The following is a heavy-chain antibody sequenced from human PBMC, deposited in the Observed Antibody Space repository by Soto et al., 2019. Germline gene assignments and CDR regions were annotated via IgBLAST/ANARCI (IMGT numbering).Heavy chain of an antibody. Sequence: PXESLKLSFAASGFPFSSYDMHWVRQAPGKGLEWVALISYDGSRTSYSDSVKGRFTISRDNSKNTLFLQMDNLRPDDTAVYYCPKEQAFEQLWVFDSWGQRTLVTVSS. J-gene: IGHJ5*01. D-gene: IGHD1-1*01. CDR1: GFPFSSYD. CDR2: ISYDGSRT. CDR3: PKEQAFEQLWVFDS. V-gene: IGHV3-30*18.